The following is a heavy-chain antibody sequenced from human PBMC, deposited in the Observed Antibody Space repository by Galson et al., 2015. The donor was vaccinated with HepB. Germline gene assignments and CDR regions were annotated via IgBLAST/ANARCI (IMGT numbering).Heavy chain of an antibody. J-gene: IGHJ4*02. V-gene: IGHV4-59*08. CDR3: ARHPEEDILTGYYDY. CDR2: IYYSGST. CDR1: GGSISSYY. D-gene: IGHD3-9*01. Sequence: SETLSLTCTVSGGSISSYYWSWIRQPPGKGLEWIGYIYYSGSTNYNPSLKSRVTISVDTSKNQFSLKLSSVTAADTAVYYCARHPEEDILTGYYDYWGQGTLVTVSS.